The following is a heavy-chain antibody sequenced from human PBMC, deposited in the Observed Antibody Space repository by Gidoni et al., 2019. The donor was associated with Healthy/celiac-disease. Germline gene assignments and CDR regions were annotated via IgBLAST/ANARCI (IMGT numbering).Heavy chain of an antibody. V-gene: IGHV3-66*01. CDR2: IYSGGST. Sequence: EVQLVESGGGLVQPGGSLRLSCAASGFTVSSNYMSWVRQAPGKGLEWVSVIYSGGSTYYADSVKGRFTISRDNSKNTLYLQMNSLRAEDTAVYYCAREEEKAVAGTGGFDYWGQGTLVTVSS. CDR3: AREEEKAVAGTGGFDY. D-gene: IGHD6-19*01. CDR1: GFTVSSNY. J-gene: IGHJ4*02.